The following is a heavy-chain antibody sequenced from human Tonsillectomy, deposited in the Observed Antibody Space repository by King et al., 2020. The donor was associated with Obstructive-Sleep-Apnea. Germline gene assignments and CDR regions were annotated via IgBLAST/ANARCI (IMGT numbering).Heavy chain of an antibody. J-gene: IGHJ4*02. CDR3: TTVPGDSDGYSFDY. CDR2: IIRKTQGERA. D-gene: IGHD5-18*01. Sequence: VHLVESGGGLVKPGGSLRLSCAASGFAFTNAWMSWLRQAPGKGLEWVGRIIRKTQGERADYAAPVRGRFSISRDDSKNTVYLQMNYLKTEDTAVYYCTTVPGDSDGYSFDYWGQGALVIVSS. CDR1: GFAFTNAW. V-gene: IGHV3-15*01.